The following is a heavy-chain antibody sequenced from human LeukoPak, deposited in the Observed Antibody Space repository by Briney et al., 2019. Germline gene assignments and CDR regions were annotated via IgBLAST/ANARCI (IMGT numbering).Heavy chain of an antibody. Sequence: PGGPLRLSCAASGFTFSSYGMHWVRQAPGKGLEWVAFIRYDGSNKYYADSVKGRFTISRDNSKNTLYLQMNSLRAEGTAVYYCAKSYYDSSGNILGGGNYFDYWGQGSLVTVSS. CDR1: GFTFSSYG. CDR3: AKSYYDSSGNILGGGNYFDY. CDR2: IRYDGSNK. V-gene: IGHV3-30*02. D-gene: IGHD3-22*01. J-gene: IGHJ4*02.